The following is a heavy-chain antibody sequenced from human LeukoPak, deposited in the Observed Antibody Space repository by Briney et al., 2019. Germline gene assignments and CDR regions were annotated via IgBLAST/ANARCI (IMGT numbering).Heavy chain of an antibody. V-gene: IGHV3-23*01. CDR1: GFTFSSYA. Sequence: GGSLRLSCATSGFTFSSYAKSWVRQAPGKGLEWVSAISGSGGSTYYADSVKGRFTISRDNSKNTLYLQMNSLRAEDTAVYYCAKGTANWGSSYMDVWGKGTTVTVSS. CDR2: ISGSGGST. D-gene: IGHD7-27*01. J-gene: IGHJ6*03. CDR3: AKGTANWGSSYMDV.